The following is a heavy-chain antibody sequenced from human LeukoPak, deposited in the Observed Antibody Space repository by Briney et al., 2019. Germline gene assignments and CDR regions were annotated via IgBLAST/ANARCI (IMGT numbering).Heavy chain of an antibody. Sequence: GGSLRLSCAASGFTFSDYYMSWIRQAPGKGLEWVSYISSSGSTIYYADSVKGRFTISRDNAKNSLYLQMNSLRAEDTAVYYCARDYYCGSGSYSGDYWGQGTLVTVSS. CDR1: GFTFSDYY. D-gene: IGHD3-10*01. CDR3: ARDYYCGSGSYSGDY. CDR2: ISSSGSTI. V-gene: IGHV3-11*04. J-gene: IGHJ4*02.